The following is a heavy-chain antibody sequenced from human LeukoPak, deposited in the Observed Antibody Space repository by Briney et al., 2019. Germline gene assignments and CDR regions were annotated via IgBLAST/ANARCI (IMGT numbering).Heavy chain of an antibody. CDR2: IYYSGST. CDR1: GVSFSSYY. Sequence: SETLSLTCTVSGVSFSSYYWSWIRQPPGKGLEWVGYIYYSGSTNYNPSLKSRVTISVHTSKNQFSLKLSSVTAADTAVYYCARNIAARSPFDYWGQGTLVTVSS. CDR3: ARNIAARSPFDY. V-gene: IGHV4-59*01. D-gene: IGHD6-6*01. J-gene: IGHJ4*02.